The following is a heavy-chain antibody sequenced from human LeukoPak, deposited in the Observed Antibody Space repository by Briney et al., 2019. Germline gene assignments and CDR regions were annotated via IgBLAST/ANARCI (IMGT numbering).Heavy chain of an antibody. J-gene: IGHJ5*01. V-gene: IGHV5-51*07. D-gene: IGHD2-21*02. CDR3: ARGDVVRGVSWFDS. Sequence: GESLKISCQGSGYTFTSYWIGWVHQMPVKGLEWMGSINPGDSDTKYSPSLQGQVTISVDKSTNTAYLQWKSLKASDTAMYYCARGDVVRGVSWFDSWGQGALVTVSS. CDR2: INPGDSDT. CDR1: GYTFTSYW.